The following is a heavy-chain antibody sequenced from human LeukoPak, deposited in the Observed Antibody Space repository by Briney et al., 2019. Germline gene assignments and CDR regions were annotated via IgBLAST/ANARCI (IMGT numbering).Heavy chain of an antibody. CDR1: GYTFTSYY. J-gene: IGHJ5*02. V-gene: IGHV1-2*02. CDR2: INPDSGGT. Sequence: ASVTVSCKASGYTFTSYYIHWVRQAPGQGLEWMGWINPDSGGTNYAQKFQGRVTMTRDTSISTVYMDLSMLRSDDTAMYYCAREARAGNWFDPWGQGTLVIVSS. CDR3: AREARAGNWFDP.